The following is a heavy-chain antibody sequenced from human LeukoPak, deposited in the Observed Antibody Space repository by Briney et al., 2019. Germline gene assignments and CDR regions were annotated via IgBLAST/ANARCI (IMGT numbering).Heavy chain of an antibody. Sequence: SQTLSLTCTVSGGSISSGSYYWSWIRQPAGKGLEWIVRIYTSGSTNYNPSLKSRVTISVDTSKNQFSLKLSSVTAADTAVYYCARDGYYDFWSGYPSEYFQHWGQGTLVTVSS. J-gene: IGHJ1*01. CDR1: GGSISSGSYY. CDR3: ARDGYYDFWSGYPSEYFQH. CDR2: IYTSGST. V-gene: IGHV4-61*02. D-gene: IGHD3-3*01.